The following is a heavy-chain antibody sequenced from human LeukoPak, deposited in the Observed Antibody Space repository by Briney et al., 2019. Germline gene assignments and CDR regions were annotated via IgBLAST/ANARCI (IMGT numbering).Heavy chain of an antibody. J-gene: IGHJ4*02. Sequence: GGSLRLSCAASGFTFSDYGMTWVRQAPGKGLDWVSLISGSGGSTYYADSVKGRFTISRDNSKNTLYLQMNSLRAEDTAVYYCAKDLGYYDSSGNDYWGQGTLVTVSS. V-gene: IGHV3-23*01. D-gene: IGHD3-22*01. CDR1: GFTFSDYG. CDR2: ISGSGGST. CDR3: AKDLGYYDSSGNDY.